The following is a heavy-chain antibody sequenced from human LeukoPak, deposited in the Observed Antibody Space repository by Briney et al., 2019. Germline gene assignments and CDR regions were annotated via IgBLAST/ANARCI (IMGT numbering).Heavy chain of an antibody. CDR1: GFMFSSNW. J-gene: IGHJ4*02. Sequence: GGSLRLSCAASGFMFSSNWMSWVRLAPGKGLEWVANIKEDGTETYYVDSVKGRFTISRDNAKNSLYLQMSSLRVEDTAVYYCAKEGRSLQTYWDQGTLVTVSS. D-gene: IGHD5-24*01. CDR3: AKEGRSLQTY. V-gene: IGHV3-7*03. CDR2: IKEDGTET.